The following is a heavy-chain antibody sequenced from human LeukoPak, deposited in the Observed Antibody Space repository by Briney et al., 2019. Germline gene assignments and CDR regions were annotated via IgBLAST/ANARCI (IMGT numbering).Heavy chain of an antibody. CDR3: ARDRISGTDY. CDR1: GFTFSSFW. Sequence: GGSLRLSCAASGFTFSSFWMSWVRQAPGKGLEWVASIKQDGSEKKYVDSVEGRFTLSRDNARNSLHLQMNSLRADDTAVYYCARDRISGTDYWGQGTRVAVSS. D-gene: IGHD1-20*01. CDR2: IKQDGSEK. V-gene: IGHV3-7*01. J-gene: IGHJ4*02.